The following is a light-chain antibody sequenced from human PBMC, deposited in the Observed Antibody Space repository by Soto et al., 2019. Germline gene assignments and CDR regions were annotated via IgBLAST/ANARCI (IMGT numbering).Light chain of an antibody. CDR1: QGISSY. J-gene: IGKJ3*01. CDR2: AAS. Sequence: DIQLTQSPSFLSASVGDRVTITCRASQGISSYLAWYQQKPGKAPKLLIYAASTLQSRVPSRFSGSGSGTEFTLTISSLQPEDFATYYCQHRDTFGPGTKVDIK. V-gene: IGKV1-9*01. CDR3: QHRDT.